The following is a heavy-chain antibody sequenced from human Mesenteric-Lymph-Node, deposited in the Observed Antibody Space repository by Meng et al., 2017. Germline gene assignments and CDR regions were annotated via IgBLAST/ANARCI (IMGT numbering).Heavy chain of an antibody. Sequence: QGPLQESGPGLVKPSETLSPTCTVSGDSVSTNYFWSWLRQSPGKGLELIGYIHYSRSPDYNPSLKSRVTISIDTSKNQFSLNLNSVTTTDTAVYYCARMIGSGPFDYWGQGTLVTVSS. J-gene: IGHJ4*02. CDR1: GDSVSTNYF. CDR3: ARMIGSGPFDY. D-gene: IGHD6-19*01. V-gene: IGHV4-61*01. CDR2: IHYSRSP.